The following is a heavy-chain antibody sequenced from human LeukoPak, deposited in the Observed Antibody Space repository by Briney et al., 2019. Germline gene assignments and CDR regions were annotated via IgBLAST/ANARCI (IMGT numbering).Heavy chain of an antibody. Sequence: PGGSLRLSCAASRFTVSSNYMSWVRQAPGKGLEWVSLIYSGGSTYYADSVKGRFTIPRDNSKNTLYLQMNSLRAEDTAVYYCARAYYDILTGYYHFDYWGQGTLVTVSS. D-gene: IGHD3-9*01. CDR1: RFTVSSNY. J-gene: IGHJ4*02. V-gene: IGHV3-53*01. CDR2: IYSGGST. CDR3: ARAYYDILTGYYHFDY.